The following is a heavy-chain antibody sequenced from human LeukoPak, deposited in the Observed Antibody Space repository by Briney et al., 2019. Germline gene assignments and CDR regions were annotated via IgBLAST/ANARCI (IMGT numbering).Heavy chain of an antibody. Sequence: GASVKVSCKAAGDTISAYSLNWVRQAPGQGLEWMGGIIPIFGRAYYAQNLQGRVTITADKSTSTAYMELSSLGSEDTAIYYCAKGRGRLHVNRGVYNYHYYMEAWGTGTTVIVSS. D-gene: IGHD3-10*01. V-gene: IGHV1-69*06. CDR2: IIPIFGRA. CDR3: AKGRGRLHVNRGVYNYHYYMEA. J-gene: IGHJ6*03. CDR1: GDTISAYS.